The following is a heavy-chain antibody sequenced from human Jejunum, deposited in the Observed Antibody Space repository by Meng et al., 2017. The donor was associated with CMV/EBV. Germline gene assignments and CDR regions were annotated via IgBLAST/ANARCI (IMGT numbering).Heavy chain of an antibody. CDR3: ARESGSYYWFDP. CDR1: AGPISGYY. D-gene: IGHD1-26*01. V-gene: IGHV4-4*07. Sequence: QVLLPGPGPVLVKSSVTLSLTFFVSAGPISGYYWSWIRQPAGKGLEWIGRIHTSGSTHYNPSLNSRLTMSVDLAKNQISLKLSSVTAADTAVYYCARESGSYYWFDPWGQGTLVTVSS. J-gene: IGHJ5*02. CDR2: IHTSGST.